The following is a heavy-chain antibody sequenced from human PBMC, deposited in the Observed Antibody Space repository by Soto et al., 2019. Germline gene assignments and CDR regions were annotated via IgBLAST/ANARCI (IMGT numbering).Heavy chain of an antibody. CDR2: IYHSGST. CDR1: GGSISSRNW. Sequence: QVQLQESGPGLVKPSWTLSLTCAVSGGSISSRNWWSWVRQPPGKGLEWIGEIYHSGSTNYNPSLKSRVTISVQKSKIQFSLKLSSVTAAYTSVYYCARATLRIAAAGFDYLGQGTLVTVSS. J-gene: IGHJ4*02. V-gene: IGHV4-4*02. CDR3: ARATLRIAAAGFDY. D-gene: IGHD6-13*01.